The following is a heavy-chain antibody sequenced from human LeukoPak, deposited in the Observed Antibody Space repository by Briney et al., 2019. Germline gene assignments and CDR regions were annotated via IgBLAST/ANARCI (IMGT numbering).Heavy chain of an antibody. CDR1: GGSFSGYY. D-gene: IGHD3-22*01. CDR3: ARVSGGVVVR. J-gene: IGHJ4*02. V-gene: IGHV4-34*01. CDR2: INHSGST. Sequence: SETLSLTCAVYGGSFSGYYWSWIRQPPGKGLEWIGEINHSGSTNYNPSLKSRVTISVDTSKNQFSLKLSSVTAADTAVYYCARVSGGVVVRWGQGTLVTVSS.